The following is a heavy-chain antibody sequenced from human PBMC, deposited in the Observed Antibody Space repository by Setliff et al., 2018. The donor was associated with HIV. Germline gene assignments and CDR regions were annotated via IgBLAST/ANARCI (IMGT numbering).Heavy chain of an antibody. CDR1: GFTFSTYW. CDR2: IKQDGSEK. V-gene: IGHV3-7*05. Sequence: PGGSLRLSCAASGFTFSTYWMSWVRQAPGKGLEWVANIKQDGSEKNYMDSVKGRFTVSRDNSNNTVYLQMNSLRAEDTAMYYCAKTQTVITVYGPFDSWGQGTPVTVSS. J-gene: IGHJ4*02. D-gene: IGHD4-4*01. CDR3: AKTQTVITVYGPFDS.